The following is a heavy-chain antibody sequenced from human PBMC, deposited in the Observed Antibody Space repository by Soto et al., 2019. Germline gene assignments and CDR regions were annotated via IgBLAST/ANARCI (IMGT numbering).Heavy chain of an antibody. CDR3: ARDQHYYDSSGFYSDAFDY. D-gene: IGHD3-22*01. CDR1: GGSISSYY. V-gene: IGHV4-4*07. Sequence: QVQLQESGPGLVKPSETLSLTCTVSGGSISSYYWSWIRQPAGKGLEWIGRIYNSGSTNYNPSLKRRVTMSVDTSKNQFSLKLSSVTAADTAVYYCARDQHYYDSSGFYSDAFDYWGQGTLVTVSS. J-gene: IGHJ4*02. CDR2: IYNSGST.